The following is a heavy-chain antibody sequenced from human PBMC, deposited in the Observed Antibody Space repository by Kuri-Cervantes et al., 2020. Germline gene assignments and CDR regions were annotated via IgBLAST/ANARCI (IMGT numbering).Heavy chain of an antibody. V-gene: IGHV3-21*01. D-gene: IGHD3-16*02. CDR3: ARDSIEDYYDYVWGSYRYSELDY. Sequence: GGSLRLSCAASGFTFSSYSMNWVRQAPGKGLEWVSSISSSSSYIYYADSVKGRFTISRDNAKNSLYLQMSSLRDEDTAVYYCARDSIEDYYDYVWGSYRYSELDYWGQGTLVTVSS. CDR1: GFTFSSYS. CDR2: ISSSSSYI. J-gene: IGHJ4*02.